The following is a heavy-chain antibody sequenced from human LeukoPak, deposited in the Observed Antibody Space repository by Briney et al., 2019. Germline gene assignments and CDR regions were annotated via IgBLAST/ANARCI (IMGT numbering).Heavy chain of an antibody. CDR1: GYPFTALA. J-gene: IGHJ4*02. CDR3: ATALASYYYDSTAYYPFDH. D-gene: IGHD3-22*01. V-gene: IGHV1-24*01. Sequence: ASVKVSCKVSGYPFTALAMHWVRQAPGNGLEWMGGFDPEDGERMYARQFHGRLTMTEDTSTDTAYMELSSLGSGDTAVYYCATALASYYYDSTAYYPFDHWGQGTLVTVSS. CDR2: FDPEDGER.